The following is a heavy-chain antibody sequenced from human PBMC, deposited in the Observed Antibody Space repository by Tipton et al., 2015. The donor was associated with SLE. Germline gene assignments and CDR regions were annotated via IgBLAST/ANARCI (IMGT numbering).Heavy chain of an antibody. CDR2: ISYDGSNK. CDR1: GFTFNIYA. V-gene: IGHV3-30*04. Sequence: SLRLSCAASGFTFNIYAMHWVRQAPGKGLEWVAVISYDGSNKYYADSVKGRFTISRDNSENTLYLQMNSLAVEDTAVFYCARELGGYWIDYWGQGTLVTVSS. D-gene: IGHD3-22*01. CDR3: ARELGGYWIDY. J-gene: IGHJ4*02.